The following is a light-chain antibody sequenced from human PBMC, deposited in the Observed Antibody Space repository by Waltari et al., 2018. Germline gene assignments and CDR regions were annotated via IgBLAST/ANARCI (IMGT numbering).Light chain of an antibody. V-gene: IGKV1-39*01. CDR3: QQSYSTPYT. CDR2: AAS. J-gene: IGKJ2*01. Sequence: DIPVTQSPSSLSASVGDRVTIRCRASQSISSYLNWYQQTPGKVPKLLSYAASSLQSGVPSRFSGSGSGTDFTLTISSLQSEDFATYYCQQSYSTPYTFGQGTKVEIK. CDR1: QSISSY.